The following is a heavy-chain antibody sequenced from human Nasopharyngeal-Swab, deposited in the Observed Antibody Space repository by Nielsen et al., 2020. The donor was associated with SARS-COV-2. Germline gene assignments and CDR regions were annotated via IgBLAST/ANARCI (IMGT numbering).Heavy chain of an antibody. J-gene: IGHJ4*02. CDR2: MNPNSGNT. D-gene: IGHD5-18*01. Sequence: ASVKASCKASGYTFTSYDINWVRQATGQGHEWMGWMNPNSGNTGYAQKFQGRVTMTRNTSISTAYMELSSLRSEDTAVYYCARAGKIQLWFNSLYYFDYWGQGTLVTVSS. V-gene: IGHV1-8*01. CDR3: ARAGKIQLWFNSLYYFDY. CDR1: GYTFTSYD.